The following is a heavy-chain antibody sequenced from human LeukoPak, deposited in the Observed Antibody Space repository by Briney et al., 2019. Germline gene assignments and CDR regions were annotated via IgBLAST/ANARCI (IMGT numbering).Heavy chain of an antibody. Sequence: GGSLRLSCAASGFTFSSYAMSWVRQAPGKGLEWVSSISPSGGGTYYADSVKGRFTISRDNSKNTLCLQMNSLRAEDTAIYYCTKTYHFDSWGQGTLASVSS. V-gene: IGHV3-23*01. CDR3: TKTYHFDS. CDR2: ISPSGGGT. CDR1: GFTFSSYA. J-gene: IGHJ4*02.